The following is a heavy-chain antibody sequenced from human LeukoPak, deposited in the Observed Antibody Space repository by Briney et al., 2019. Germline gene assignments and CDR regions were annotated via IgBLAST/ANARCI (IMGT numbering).Heavy chain of an antibody. V-gene: IGHV3-23*01. D-gene: IGHD3-10*01. Sequence: PGGSLRLSCAASGFTFSSYGMSWVRQAPGKGLEWVSAISGSGGSTYYADSVKGRFTISRDNSKNTLYLQMNSLRAEDTAVYYCAKETYTREYYYGSGSLDYWGQGTLVTVSS. CDR3: AKETYTREYYYGSGSLDY. CDR2: ISGSGGST. CDR1: GFTFSSYG. J-gene: IGHJ4*02.